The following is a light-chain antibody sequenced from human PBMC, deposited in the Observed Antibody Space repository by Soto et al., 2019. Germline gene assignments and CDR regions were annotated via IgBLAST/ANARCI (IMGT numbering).Light chain of an antibody. CDR3: QQRSDWPIT. CDR2: DAS. Sequence: EIVLTQSPGTLSLSPGERATLSCRASQSVSSSYLAWYQQKPGQAPRLLIFDASTRATGVPARFSGSGSGTDFTLTISSLEPEDFAVYSCQQRSDWPITFGQGTRLEIK. J-gene: IGKJ5*01. CDR1: QSVSSSY. V-gene: IGKV3D-20*02.